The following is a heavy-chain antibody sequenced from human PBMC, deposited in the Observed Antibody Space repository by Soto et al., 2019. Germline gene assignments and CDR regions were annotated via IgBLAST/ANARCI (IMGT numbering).Heavy chain of an antibody. Sequence: QALSLTCDISGDSDSSYRAAWNWLRQSLSRGLEWLGRTYNRSKSYNDYVVSVKSRITINPYTSKNQFFLQLNSVTPEDTAVYYCARERGVLSEAFDIWGQGTLVTVSS. CDR3: ARERGVLSEAFDI. J-gene: IGHJ3*02. CDR1: GDSDSSYRAA. D-gene: IGHD3-10*01. CDR2: TYNRSKSYN. V-gene: IGHV6-1*01.